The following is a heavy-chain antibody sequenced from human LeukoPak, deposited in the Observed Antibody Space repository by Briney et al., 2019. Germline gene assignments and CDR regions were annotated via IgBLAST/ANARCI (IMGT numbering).Heavy chain of an antibody. V-gene: IGHV1-46*01. CDR2: INPSGGST. Sequence: ASVTVSCTASGYTFTSYYMHWLRQAPGQVLEWLVLINPSGGSTLYAQKFQGRVTMTMDMSTTTNYLELSSLRSADTAVYYCARDNSVGDVAWWFDPWGQGTLVTVSS. D-gene: IGHD1-26*01. J-gene: IGHJ5*02. CDR1: GYTFTSYY. CDR3: ARDNSVGDVAWWFDP.